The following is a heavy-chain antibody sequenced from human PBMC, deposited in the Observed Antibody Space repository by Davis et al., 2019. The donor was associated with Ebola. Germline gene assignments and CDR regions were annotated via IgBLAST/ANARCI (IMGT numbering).Heavy chain of an antibody. Sequence: SETLSLTCTVSGGSISSSSYYWGWIRQPPGKGLEWIGSIYYSGSTYYNPSLKSRVTISVDTSKNQFSLKLSPVTAADTAVYYCARDRILSWYYYYYGMDVWGQGTTVTVSS. CDR3: ARDRILSWYYYYYGMDV. CDR1: GGSISSSSYY. D-gene: IGHD2-8*02. CDR2: IYYSGST. J-gene: IGHJ6*02. V-gene: IGHV4-39*02.